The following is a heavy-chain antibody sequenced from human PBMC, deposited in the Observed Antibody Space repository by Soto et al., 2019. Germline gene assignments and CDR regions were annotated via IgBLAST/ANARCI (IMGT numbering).Heavy chain of an antibody. Sequence: QVQLEQSGAEVKKPGSSVKVSCKASGGTFRSHAIAWVRQAPGQGLEWMGDFIPIFGTSNYAQKFQGRISITADESRTTAYMELSTVTDEDTATYYCARGEGYYDSGGLEYYHGMDVWGQGTTLTVSS. D-gene: IGHD3-22*01. CDR2: FIPIFGTS. CDR3: ARGEGYYDSGGLEYYHGMDV. CDR1: GGTFRSHA. V-gene: IGHV1-69*01. J-gene: IGHJ6*02.